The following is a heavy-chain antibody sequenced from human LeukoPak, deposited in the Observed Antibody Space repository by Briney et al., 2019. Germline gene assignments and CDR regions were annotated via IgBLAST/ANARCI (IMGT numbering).Heavy chain of an antibody. Sequence: GASVKVSCKASGYTFTSYGISWVRQAPGQGLEWMGWISAYNGNTNYAQKLQGRVTMTTDTSTSTAYMELRSLRSDDTAVYYCARDYAIGELYSYYYGMDVWGQGATVTVSS. CDR3: ARDYAIGELYSYYYGMDV. CDR2: ISAYNGNT. V-gene: IGHV1-18*01. CDR1: GYTFTSYG. D-gene: IGHD3-10*01. J-gene: IGHJ6*02.